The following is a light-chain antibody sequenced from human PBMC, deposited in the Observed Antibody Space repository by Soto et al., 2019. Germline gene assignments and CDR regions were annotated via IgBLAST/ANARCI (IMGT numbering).Light chain of an antibody. CDR3: QQGHSMPFT. CDR2: AAS. CDR1: QSITNS. Sequence: DIQMTQSPSSLSASVGERDTITCRASQSITNSLNWYQHKPGKAPTLVVYAASSLQSGVPSRFSGSGSGTDFTLTISSLQPEDFATYFCQQGHSMPFTFGPGTKVDIK. J-gene: IGKJ3*01. V-gene: IGKV1-39*01.